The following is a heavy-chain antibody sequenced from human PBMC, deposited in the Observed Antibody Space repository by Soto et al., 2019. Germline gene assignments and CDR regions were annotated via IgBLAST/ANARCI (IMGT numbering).Heavy chain of an antibody. CDR2: IYYSGST. D-gene: IGHD2-15*01. CDR3: ARTIMVAGDNWFDP. V-gene: IGHV4-59*01. Sequence: SETLSLTCTVSGGSISSYYWSWIRQPPGKGLEWIGYIYYSGSTNYNPSLKSRVTISVDTSKNQFSLKLSSVTAADTAVYYCARTIMVAGDNWFDPWGQGTLVTVSS. CDR1: GGSISSYY. J-gene: IGHJ5*02.